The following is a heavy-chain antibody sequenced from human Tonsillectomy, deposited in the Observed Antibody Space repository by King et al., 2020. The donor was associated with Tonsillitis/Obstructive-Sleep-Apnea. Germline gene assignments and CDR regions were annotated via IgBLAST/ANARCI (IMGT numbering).Heavy chain of an antibody. Sequence: VQLVQSGGGWVQPGRSLRLSCAASGFSFGDYAMHWVRQAPGKGLEWVSGISWKSGSIGYAASVKGRFTISRDNAKNSVYLEMSSLRAEDTAVYYCAKDLPEVRPPGTRNYYYYYMDVWGKGTTVTVSS. V-gene: IGHV3-9*01. CDR3: AKDLPEVRPPGTRNYYYYYMDV. D-gene: IGHD6-13*01. CDR2: ISWKSGSI. CDR1: GFSFGDYA. J-gene: IGHJ6*03.